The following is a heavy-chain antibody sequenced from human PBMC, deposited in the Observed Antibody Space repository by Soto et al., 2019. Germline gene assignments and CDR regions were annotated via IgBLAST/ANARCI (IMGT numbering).Heavy chain of an antibody. J-gene: IGHJ4*02. CDR3: ARLGIAVAGNDY. D-gene: IGHD6-19*01. Sequence: SETLSLTCTVSGGSISSSIYYWGWIRQPPGKGLEWIGSIYYSGSTYYNPSLKSRVTISVDTSKNQFSLKLSSVTAADTAVYYCARLGIAVAGNDYWGQGTLVTVSS. V-gene: IGHV4-39*01. CDR2: IYYSGST. CDR1: GGSISSSIYY.